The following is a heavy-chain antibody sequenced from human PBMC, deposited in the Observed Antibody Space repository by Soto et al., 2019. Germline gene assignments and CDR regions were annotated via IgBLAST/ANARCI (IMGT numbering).Heavy chain of an antibody. Sequence: GGSLRLSCAASGFTFSSYAMSWVRQAPGKGLEWVSAISGSGGSTYYADSVKGRFTISRDNSKNTLYLQMNSLRAEDTAVYYCAKGSYPSPNYYYYGMDVWGQGTTVTVSS. J-gene: IGHJ6*02. CDR1: GFTFSSYA. V-gene: IGHV3-23*01. CDR3: AKGSYPSPNYYYYGMDV. D-gene: IGHD5-18*01. CDR2: ISGSGGST.